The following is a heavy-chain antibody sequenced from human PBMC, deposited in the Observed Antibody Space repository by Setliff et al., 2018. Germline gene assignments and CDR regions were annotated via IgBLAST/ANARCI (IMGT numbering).Heavy chain of an antibody. CDR3: AGVLRDYYGSGSYYNWFDP. CDR2: INAGNGNT. CDR1: GYTFTSYS. Sequence: ASVKVSCKASGYTFTSYSMHWVRQAPGQSLEWMGWINAGNGNTKYSQKFQGRVTITRDTSASTAYMELSSLRSEDTAVYFCAGVLRDYYGSGSYYNWFDPWGQGTLVPVSS. D-gene: IGHD3-10*01. V-gene: IGHV1-3*01. J-gene: IGHJ5*02.